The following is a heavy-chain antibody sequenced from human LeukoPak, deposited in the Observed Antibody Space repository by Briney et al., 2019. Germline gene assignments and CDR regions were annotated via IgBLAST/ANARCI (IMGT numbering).Heavy chain of an antibody. CDR2: ISPTGSTT. Sequence: GGSLRLSCTASGFSFSGHWMHWARQLPGKGLVWVSRISPTGSTTSYADSVKGRFTVSRDNAKNTLYMQVNNLRAEDTAVYYCARGPNSNWSGLDFWGQGTLLTVSS. CDR3: ARGPNSNWSGLDF. D-gene: IGHD6-6*01. V-gene: IGHV3-74*01. CDR1: GFSFSGHW. J-gene: IGHJ4*02.